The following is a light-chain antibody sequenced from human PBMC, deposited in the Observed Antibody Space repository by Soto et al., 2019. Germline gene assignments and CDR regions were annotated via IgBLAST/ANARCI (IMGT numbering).Light chain of an antibody. J-gene: IGKJ2*01. CDR1: QGLVYSDGNTY. CDR3: MQATHWPPYT. V-gene: IGKV2-30*01. Sequence: EVVMTQSPRNLPVTLGQPASISCWSSQGLVYSDGNTYLNWYQQRPGHSPRRLLYKVSFRDSGVPDRFSGSGSGTAFTLTISRVEAEDVGIYYCMQATHWPPYTFGQGTKLEIK. CDR2: KVS.